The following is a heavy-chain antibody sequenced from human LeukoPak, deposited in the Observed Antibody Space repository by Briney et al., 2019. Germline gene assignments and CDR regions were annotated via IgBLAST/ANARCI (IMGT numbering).Heavy chain of an antibody. CDR2: ISSDGSSI. Sequence: GGSLRLSCAASGFTFSNYWMHWVRQAPGKGLVWVSRISSDGSSIYYAGSVKGRFTISRDNAKNTVYLQMNSLRAEDTAVYYCARGSVGPDCWGQGTLVTVSS. CDR1: GFTFSNYW. CDR3: ARGSVGPDC. D-gene: IGHD1-26*01. V-gene: IGHV3-74*01. J-gene: IGHJ4*02.